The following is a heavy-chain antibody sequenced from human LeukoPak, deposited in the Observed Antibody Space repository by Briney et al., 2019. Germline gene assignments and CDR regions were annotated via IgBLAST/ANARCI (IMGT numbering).Heavy chain of an antibody. V-gene: IGHV4-34*01. CDR1: GGSFSGYY. CDR3: ARGAVLRFNWFDP. D-gene: IGHD3-3*01. J-gene: IGHJ5*02. Sequence: PSETLSLTCAVYGGSFSGYYWSWIRQPPGKGLEWIGEINHSGSTNYNPSLRSRVTISVDTSKNQFSLKLSSVTAADTAVYYCARGAVLRFNWFDPWGQGTLVTVSS. CDR2: INHSGST.